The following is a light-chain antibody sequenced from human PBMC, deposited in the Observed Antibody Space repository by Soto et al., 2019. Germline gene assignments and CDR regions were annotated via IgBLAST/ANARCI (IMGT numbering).Light chain of an antibody. V-gene: IGLV2-14*01. CDR1: SSDVGGYNY. J-gene: IGLJ1*01. CDR3: SSYTSSSTLYV. Sequence: SVLPQPASLSGSPGQSITLSCTGTSSDVGGYNYVSWYQQHPGKAPKLMIYDVSNRPSGVSNRFSGSKSGNTASLTISGLQAEDEADYYCSSYTSSSTLYVFGTGTKVTVL. CDR2: DVS.